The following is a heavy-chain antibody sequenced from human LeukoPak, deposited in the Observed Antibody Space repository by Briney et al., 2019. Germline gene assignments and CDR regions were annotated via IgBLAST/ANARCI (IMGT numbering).Heavy chain of an antibody. Sequence: PGGSLRLSCATSGFTFSSYAMSWVRQAPGKGLEWVSVISGSGGTTYYADSVKGRFTSSRDNSKKTLYLQMNSLRAEDTAVYYCARGVVITSGLDYWGPGTLVTVSS. CDR2: ISGSGGTT. D-gene: IGHD3-22*01. CDR1: GFTFSSYA. V-gene: IGHV3-23*01. J-gene: IGHJ4*02. CDR3: ARGVVITSGLDY.